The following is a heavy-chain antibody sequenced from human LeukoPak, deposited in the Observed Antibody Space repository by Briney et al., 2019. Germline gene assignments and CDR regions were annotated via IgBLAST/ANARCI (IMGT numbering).Heavy chain of an antibody. CDR3: ARRWELLRPFDY. CDR1: GGSFSGYY. J-gene: IGHJ4*02. V-gene: IGHV4-34*01. D-gene: IGHD1-26*01. CDR2: INHSGST. Sequence: PSETLSLTCAVYGGSFSGYYWSWIRQPPGKGLEWIGEINHSGSTNYNPSLKSRVTISADTSKNQFSLKLSSVTAADTAVYYCARRWELLRPFDYWSQGTLVTVSS.